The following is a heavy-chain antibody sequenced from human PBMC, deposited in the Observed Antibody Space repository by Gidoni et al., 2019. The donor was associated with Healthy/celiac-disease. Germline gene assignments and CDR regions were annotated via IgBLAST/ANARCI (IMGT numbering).Heavy chain of an antibody. CDR3: AAAQYCSGGSCYPGDYYYGMDV. J-gene: IGHJ6*02. D-gene: IGHD2-15*01. CDR2: SVVGNGNK. V-gene: IGHV1-58*01. Sequence: QMQLVQSGPEVKKPGTSVQVSCKASGFTFTSSSVQWVRQGRGQRLERIGWSVVGNGNKNDAQKFQERVTITRDMSTSTAYMELSSLRSEDTAVYYCAAAQYCSGGSCYPGDYYYGMDVWGQGTTVTVSS. CDR1: GFTFTSSS.